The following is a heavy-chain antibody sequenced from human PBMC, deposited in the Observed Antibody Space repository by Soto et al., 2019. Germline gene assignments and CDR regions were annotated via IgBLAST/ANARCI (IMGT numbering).Heavy chain of an antibody. CDR3: ARYDSSGYYYLDY. J-gene: IGHJ4*02. CDR1: GFTFSSYA. CDR2: ISYDGSNK. V-gene: IGHV3-30-3*01. D-gene: IGHD3-22*01. Sequence: GGSLRLSCAASGFTFSSYAMHWVRQAPGKGLEWVAVISYDGSNKYYADSVKGRFTISRDNSKNTLYLQMNSLRAEDTAVYYCARYDSSGYYYLDYWGQGTRVTVSS.